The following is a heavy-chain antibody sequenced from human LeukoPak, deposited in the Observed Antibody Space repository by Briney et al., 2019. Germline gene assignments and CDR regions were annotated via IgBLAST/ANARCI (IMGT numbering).Heavy chain of an antibody. V-gene: IGHV1-2*02. CDR3: ARRGDYAGAFDI. CDR2: INPNSGGT. J-gene: IGHJ3*02. D-gene: IGHD3-16*01. Sequence: ASVRVSCKASGYTFTGYYMHWVRQAPGQGLEWMGWINPNSGGTNYAQKFQGRVTMTRDTSISTAYLQWSSLKASDTAMYYCARRGDYAGAFDIWGQGTMVTVSS. CDR1: GYTFTGYY.